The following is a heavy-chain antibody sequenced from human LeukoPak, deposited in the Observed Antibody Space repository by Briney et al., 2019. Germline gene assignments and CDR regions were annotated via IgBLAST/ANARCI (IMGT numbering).Heavy chain of an antibody. Sequence: ASVKVSCKASGYTFTCYYMHWVRQAPGQGLEWMGWINPNSGSTNYAQKFQGRVTMTRDTSISTAYMELSRLRFDDTAVYYCARDLGATVVGYYMVVWGKGTTVTVSS. J-gene: IGHJ6*03. D-gene: IGHD1-26*01. V-gene: IGHV1-2*02. CDR1: GYTFTCYY. CDR3: ARDLGATVVGYYMVV. CDR2: INPNSGST.